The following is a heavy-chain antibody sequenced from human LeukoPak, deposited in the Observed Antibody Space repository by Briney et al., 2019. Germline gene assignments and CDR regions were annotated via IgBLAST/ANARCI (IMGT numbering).Heavy chain of an antibody. CDR3: ARWPYTAMVTKNDY. CDR2: INPNSGGT. Sequence: ASVKVSCKASGYTFTGYYMHWVRQAPGQGLEWMGRINPNSGGTNYAQKFQGRVTMTRDTSISTAYMELSRLRSDDTAAYYCARWPYTAMVTKNDYWGQGTLVTVSS. J-gene: IGHJ4*02. D-gene: IGHD5-18*01. CDR1: GYTFTGYY. V-gene: IGHV1-2*06.